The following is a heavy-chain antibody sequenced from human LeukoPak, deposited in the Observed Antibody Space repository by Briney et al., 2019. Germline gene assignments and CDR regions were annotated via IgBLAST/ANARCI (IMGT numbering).Heavy chain of an antibody. CDR1: GFTFSSYS. CDR3: AKHWDYYGMDV. J-gene: IGHJ6*02. Sequence: PGGSLRLSCAASGFTFSSYSMNWVRQAPGKGLEWVSSISSSSSYIYYADSVKSRFTISRDNAKNSLYLQMNSLRAEDTAVYYCAKHWDYYGMDVWGQGTTVTVSS. D-gene: IGHD3-16*01. V-gene: IGHV3-21*01. CDR2: ISSSSSYI.